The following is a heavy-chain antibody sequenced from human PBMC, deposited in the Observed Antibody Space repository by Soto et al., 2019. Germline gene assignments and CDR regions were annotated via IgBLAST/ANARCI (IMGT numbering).Heavy chain of an antibody. CDR1: GFTFSSYA. CDR2: ISGSGGST. D-gene: IGHD5-18*01. V-gene: IGHV3-23*01. J-gene: IGHJ5*02. Sequence: EVQLLESGGGLVQPGGSLRLSCAASGFTFSSYAMSWVRQAPGKGLEWVSAISGSGGSTYYADSVKGRFTISRDNSKNTLYLQMNSLRAEDTAAYYCAKVSRRSYGYLDWFDPWGQGTLVTVSS. CDR3: AKVSRRSYGYLDWFDP.